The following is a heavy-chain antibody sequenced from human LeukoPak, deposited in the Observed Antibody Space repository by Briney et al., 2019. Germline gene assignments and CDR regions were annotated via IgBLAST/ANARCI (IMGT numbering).Heavy chain of an antibody. V-gene: IGHV3-30*02. D-gene: IGHD6-19*01. CDR2: IRYDGSER. CDR3: AKRGSAWDLDY. CDR1: GFTFNSYA. Sequence: GGSLRLTCAASGFTFNSYAMHWVRQAPGKGLEWVAVIRYDGSERYYADSVKGRFTISRDDSKNTLYLQMNALRTEDTAVYYCAKRGSAWDLDYWGQGTLVTVPS. J-gene: IGHJ4*02.